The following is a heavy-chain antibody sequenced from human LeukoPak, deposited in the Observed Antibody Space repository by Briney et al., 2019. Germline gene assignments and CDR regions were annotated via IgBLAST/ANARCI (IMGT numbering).Heavy chain of an antibody. D-gene: IGHD4-11*01. Sequence: GGSLRLSCAASGFTFSTYSVNWVRQAPGKGLEWISYIISGSNTIYYSDSVKGRFTMSRDNAKNLLFLQMNSLRVEDTPVYYCTRGQYSDSRNWGQGTLVTVSS. V-gene: IGHV3-48*04. J-gene: IGHJ4*02. CDR3: TRGQYSDSRN. CDR2: IISGSNTI. CDR1: GFTFSTYS.